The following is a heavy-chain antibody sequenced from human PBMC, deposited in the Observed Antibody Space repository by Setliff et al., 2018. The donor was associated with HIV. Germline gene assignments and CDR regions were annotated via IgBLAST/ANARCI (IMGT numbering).Heavy chain of an antibody. CDR2: IYYSGST. J-gene: IGHJ4*02. V-gene: IGHV4-39*01. D-gene: IGHD2-15*01. CDR1: GGSISSSSYY. Sequence: SETLSLTCTVSGGSISSSSYYWGWIRQPPGKGLAWIGSIYYSGSTYYNPSLKSRVTISVDTSKNQFSLKLSSVTAADTAVYYCARHVDIVVVVAAPSFDYWGQGTLVTVSS. CDR3: ARHVDIVVVVAAPSFDY.